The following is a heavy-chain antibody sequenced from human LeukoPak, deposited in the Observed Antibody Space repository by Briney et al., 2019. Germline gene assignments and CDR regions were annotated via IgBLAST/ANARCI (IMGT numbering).Heavy chain of an antibody. CDR2: INSDGSTT. V-gene: IGHV3-74*01. J-gene: IGHJ6*03. Sequence: GGSLRLSCAASGFTFSSYWMHWVRQAPGKGLVWVSHINSDGSTTTYADSVKGRFTISRDNAKNTLFLQMNSLRAEDTAVYYCARSVYYYYMDVWGKGTTVTISS. CDR3: ARSVYYYYMDV. CDR1: GFTFSSYW.